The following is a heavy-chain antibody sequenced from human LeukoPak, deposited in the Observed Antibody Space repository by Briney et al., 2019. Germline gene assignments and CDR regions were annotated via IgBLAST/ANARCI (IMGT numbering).Heavy chain of an antibody. V-gene: IGHV3-23*01. Sequence: PGGSLRLSCAASGFTFSSYAMSWVRQAPGKGPEWVSAISGSGGSTYYADSVKGRFTISRDNSKNTLYLQMNSLRAEDTAVYYCAKDRNYYDSSGPFDYWGQGTLVTVSS. CDR3: AKDRNYYDSSGPFDY. D-gene: IGHD3-22*01. J-gene: IGHJ4*02. CDR2: ISGSGGST. CDR1: GFTFSSYA.